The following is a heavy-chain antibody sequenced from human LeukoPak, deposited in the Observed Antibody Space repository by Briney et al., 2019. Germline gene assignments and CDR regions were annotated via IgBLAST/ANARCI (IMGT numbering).Heavy chain of an antibody. CDR3: AMGDSSGWYFDY. CDR2: INWNGGST. D-gene: IGHD6-19*01. V-gene: IGHV3-20*04. CDR1: GSTFDDHG. J-gene: IGHJ4*02. Sequence: GGSLRLYCAASGSTFDDHGMSWVRQVPGKGLEWVAGINWNGGSTGYADSVKGRFTISRDNAKNSLFLQMNSLRAEDTALYYCAMGDSSGWYFDYWGPGTLVTVSS.